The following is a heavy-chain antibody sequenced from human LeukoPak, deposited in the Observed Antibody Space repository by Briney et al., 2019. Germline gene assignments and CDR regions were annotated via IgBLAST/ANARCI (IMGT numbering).Heavy chain of an antibody. J-gene: IGHJ4*02. Sequence: SETLSLTCTVSGGSIRSYYWNWIRQPPGEGLEWIGYIYYSGSTHYNPSLKRRVTISVDTSKNQFSLKMRSVTAADTAVYYCAREEAYYYDSSGYYGYWGQGTLVTVSS. CDR3: AREEAYYYDSSGYYGY. V-gene: IGHV4-59*12. CDR1: GGSIRSYY. CDR2: IYYSGST. D-gene: IGHD3-22*01.